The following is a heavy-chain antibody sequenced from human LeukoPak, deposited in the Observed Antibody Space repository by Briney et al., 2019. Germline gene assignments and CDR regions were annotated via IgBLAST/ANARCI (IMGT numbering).Heavy chain of an antibody. CDR1: GFTFRNYM. D-gene: IGHD4-17*01. CDR2: ILEDGSIQ. V-gene: IGHV3-30*04. CDR3: ANSDGDYEVSL. Sequence: PGGSLRLSCAASGFTFRNYMMHWVRQAPGKGLDWVAVILEDGSIQHYADSVKGRFTISRDNSKNTLYLQMNSLRAEDTAVYYCANSDGDYEVSLWGQGTLVTVSS. J-gene: IGHJ4*02.